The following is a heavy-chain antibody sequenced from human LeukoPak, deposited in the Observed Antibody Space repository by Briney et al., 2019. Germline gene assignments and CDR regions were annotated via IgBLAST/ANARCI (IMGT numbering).Heavy chain of an antibody. CDR3: ARDGSQQWSFMDV. CDR1: GGSISPYY. CDR2: IYYSGST. Sequence: PSETLSLTCTVSGGSISPYYWHWIRQPLGKGLEWIGYIYYSGSTSYNPSLKRRVTISVDTSKNEFSLKLSSVTAADTAVYYCARDGSQQWSFMDVWGQGTTVTVSS. V-gene: IGHV4-59*01. D-gene: IGHD6-19*01. J-gene: IGHJ6*02.